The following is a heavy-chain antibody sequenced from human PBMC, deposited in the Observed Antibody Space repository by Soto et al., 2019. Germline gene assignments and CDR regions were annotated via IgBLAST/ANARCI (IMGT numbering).Heavy chain of an antibody. V-gene: IGHV1-3*01. D-gene: IGHD2-2*02. CDR3: ARVGYCSSTSCYTLGMDV. J-gene: IGHJ6*02. CDR2: INAGNGNT. CDR1: GYTFTSYA. Sequence: ASVKVSCKASGYTFTSYAMHWVRRAPGQRLEWMGWINAGNGNTKYSQKFQGRVTITRDTSASTAYMELSSLRSEDTAVYYCARVGYCSSTSCYTLGMDVWGQGTTVTVSS.